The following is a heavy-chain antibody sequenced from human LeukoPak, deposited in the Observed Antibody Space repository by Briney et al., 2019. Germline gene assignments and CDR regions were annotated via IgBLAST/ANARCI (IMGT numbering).Heavy chain of an antibody. CDR1: GGSISSGSYY. Sequence: PSETLSLTCTVSGGSISSGSYYWSWIRQPAGKGLEWIGRIYTSGITNYNPSLKSRVTISVDTSKNQFSLKLSSVTAADTAVYYCARDVHDIVVVPAAIHHYYHMDVWGEGTTVTVSS. D-gene: IGHD2-2*02. CDR3: ARDVHDIVVVPAAIHHYYHMDV. CDR2: IYTSGIT. V-gene: IGHV4-61*02. J-gene: IGHJ6*03.